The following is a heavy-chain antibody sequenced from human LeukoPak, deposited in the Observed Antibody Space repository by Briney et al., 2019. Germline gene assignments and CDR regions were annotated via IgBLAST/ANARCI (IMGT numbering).Heavy chain of an antibody. D-gene: IGHD2-2*01. CDR3: ARDDCSSTSCSRFFDY. V-gene: IGHV1-2*02. Sequence: GATVKVSCKASGYTFTGYYMHWVRQAPGQGLEWMGWINPNSGGTNYAQKFQGRVTMTRDTSISTAYMELSRLRSDDTAVYYCARDDCSSTSCSRFFDYWGQGTLVTVSS. J-gene: IGHJ4*02. CDR1: GYTFTGYY. CDR2: INPNSGGT.